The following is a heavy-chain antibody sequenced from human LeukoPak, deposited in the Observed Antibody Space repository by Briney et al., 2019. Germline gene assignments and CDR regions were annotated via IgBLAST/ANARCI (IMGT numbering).Heavy chain of an antibody. CDR3: AARKVGATYFRY. CDR2: INHSRST. V-gene: IGHV4-34*01. D-gene: IGHD1-26*01. J-gene: IGHJ4*02. Sequence: SETLSLTCAVYGGSFSGYYWSWIRQPPRKGLEWIGEINHSRSTNYNPSLKSRVTISVDTSKNQFSLKLSSVAAADTAVYYCAARKVGATYFRYWGQGTLVTVSS. CDR1: GGSFSGYY.